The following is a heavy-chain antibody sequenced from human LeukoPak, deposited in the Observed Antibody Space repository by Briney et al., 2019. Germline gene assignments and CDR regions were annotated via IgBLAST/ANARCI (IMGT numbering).Heavy chain of an antibody. J-gene: IGHJ4*02. V-gene: IGHV3-49*03. Sequence: LTGGSLRLSCTGSGFTFRDYAMSWFRQAPGKGLEWVGFITAKPYGGTTEYAASVRGRFNISRDDSTSFAYLQMDSLQTEDRAVYYCGRDLKGDCRGTSCYGGVDYWGQGTLVTVSS. CDR1: GFTFRDYA. CDR3: GRDLKGDCRGTSCYGGVDY. D-gene: IGHD2-2*01. CDR2: ITAKPYGGTT.